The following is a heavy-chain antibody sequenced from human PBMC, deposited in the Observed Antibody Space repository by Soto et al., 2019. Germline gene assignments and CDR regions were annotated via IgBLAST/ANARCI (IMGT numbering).Heavy chain of an antibody. D-gene: IGHD3-10*01. J-gene: IGHJ5*02. CDR1: GPIFNNHW. CDR3: ARGYYDSGHGYDL. Sequence: RGESLKISCKGPGPIFNNHWIGWVRHTPGKGLEWMGLIFTRDSETKTSPSFQGHVSFSVDNSINTVYLQWTSLKTADTGMYFCARGYYDSGHGYDLWGQGTQVTVSS. V-gene: IGHV5-51*01. CDR2: IFTRDSET.